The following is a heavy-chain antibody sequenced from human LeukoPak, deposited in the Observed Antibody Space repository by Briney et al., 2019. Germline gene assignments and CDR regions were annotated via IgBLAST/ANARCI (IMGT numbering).Heavy chain of an antibody. CDR3: VRASTTVPNLLDY. CDR2: IKLVGSTT. CDR1: GFTFRTYW. J-gene: IGHJ4*02. Sequence: GGSLRLSCAASGFTFRTYWMHWVRQVPGKGLLWVARIKLVGSTTIYADSVKGRFTISRDNSKNTLYLQTSSLRAEDTAVYYCVRASTTVPNLLDYWGQGTLVTVSS. V-gene: IGHV3-74*01. D-gene: IGHD4-17*01.